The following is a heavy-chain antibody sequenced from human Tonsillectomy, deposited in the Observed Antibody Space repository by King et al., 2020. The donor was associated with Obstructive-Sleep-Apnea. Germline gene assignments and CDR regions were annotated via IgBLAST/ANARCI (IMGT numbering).Heavy chain of an antibody. D-gene: IGHD6-19*01. Sequence: VQLVESGGGLVKPGGSLRISCVASGFTFSNYNMNWGRQAPGKGLEWVSSISGCSSYIYYADSVKGRFTISRENAKNPLYLQMNSLRAEDTAVYYCVRDRGWLVHFDYWGQGTLVTVSS. V-gene: IGHV3-21*01. CDR1: GFTFSNYN. J-gene: IGHJ4*02. CDR3: VRDRGWLVHFDY. CDR2: ISGCSSYI.